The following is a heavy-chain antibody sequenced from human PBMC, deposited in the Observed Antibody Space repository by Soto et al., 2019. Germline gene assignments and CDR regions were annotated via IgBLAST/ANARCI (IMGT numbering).Heavy chain of an antibody. V-gene: IGHV4-4*02. CDR2: IYHSGST. D-gene: IGHD6-13*01. J-gene: IGHJ6*02. Sequence: IGNIDCRRIVNQPPGKGLEWIGEIYHSGSTNYNPSLKSRVTISVDKSKNQFSLKLSSVTAADTAVYYCARVSAGTHGLDVWGQATTVTVSS. CDR1: IGNIDC. CDR3: ARVSAGTHGLDV.